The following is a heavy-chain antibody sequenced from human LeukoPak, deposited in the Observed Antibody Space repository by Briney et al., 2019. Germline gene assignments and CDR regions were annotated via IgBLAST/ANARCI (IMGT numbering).Heavy chain of an antibody. CDR1: GYTFTSYG. V-gene: IGHV1-18*01. Sequence: ASVKVSCKASGYTFTSYGISWVRQAPGQGLEWMGWISAYIGNTNYAQKLQGRVTMTTDTSTSTAYMELRSLRSDDTAVYYCARDGRIAVADPWFDPWGQGTLVTVSS. D-gene: IGHD6-19*01. J-gene: IGHJ5*02. CDR3: ARDGRIAVADPWFDP. CDR2: ISAYIGNT.